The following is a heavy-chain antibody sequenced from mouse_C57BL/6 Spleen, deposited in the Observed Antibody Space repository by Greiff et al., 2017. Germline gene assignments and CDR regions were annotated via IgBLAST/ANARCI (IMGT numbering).Heavy chain of an antibody. CDR2: INPNNGGT. D-gene: IGHD4-1*01. CDR1: GYTFTDYY. CDR3: ARDRTGTKDY. Sequence: EVQLQQSGPELVKPGASVKISCKASGYTFTDYYMNWVKQSHGKSLEWIGDINPNNGGTSYNQKFKGKATLTVDKSSSTAYMELRSLTSEDSAVCYCARDRTGTKDYWGQGTTLTVSS. J-gene: IGHJ2*01. V-gene: IGHV1-26*01.